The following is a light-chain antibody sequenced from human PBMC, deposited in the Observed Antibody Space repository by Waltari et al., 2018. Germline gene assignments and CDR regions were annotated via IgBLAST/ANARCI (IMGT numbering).Light chain of an antibody. Sequence: DIVMTQSPDSLAVSLGERDTINCKSSQSVLFTPTNKNYLAWYQQKPRQPPKLLIYWASTRESGVPDRFSGSVSGTDFTLTISSLQAEDVAVYYCQQYQSFPWTFGQGTKVEIK. CDR3: QQYQSFPWT. CDR2: WAS. V-gene: IGKV4-1*01. J-gene: IGKJ1*01. CDR1: QSVLFTPTNKNY.